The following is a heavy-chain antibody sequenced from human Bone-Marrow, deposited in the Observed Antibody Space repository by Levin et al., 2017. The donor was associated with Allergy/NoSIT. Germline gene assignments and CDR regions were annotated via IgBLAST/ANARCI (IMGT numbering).Heavy chain of an antibody. V-gene: IGHV3-74*01. CDR3: ARDRFYCSGGSCYPLNWFDP. CDR1: GFTFSSYW. D-gene: IGHD2-15*01. J-gene: IGHJ5*02. Sequence: GGSLRLSCAASGFTFSSYWMHWVRQAPGKGLVWVSRINSDGSSTSYADSVKGRFTISRDNAKNTLYLQMNSLRAEDTAVYYCARDRFYCSGGSCYPLNWFDPWGQGTLVTVSS. CDR2: INSDGSST.